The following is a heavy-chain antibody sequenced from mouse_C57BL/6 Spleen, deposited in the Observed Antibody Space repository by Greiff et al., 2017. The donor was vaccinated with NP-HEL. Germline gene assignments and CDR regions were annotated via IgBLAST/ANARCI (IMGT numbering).Heavy chain of an antibody. J-gene: IGHJ1*03. D-gene: IGHD1-1*01. CDR2: INPSNGGT. CDR3: ARTTTVVAFYWYFDV. Sequence: QVQLQQSGTELVKPGASVKLSCKASGYTFTSYWMHWVKQRPGQGLEWIGNINPSNGGTNYNEKFKSKATLTVDKSSSTAYMQLSSLTSEDSAVYYCARTTTVVAFYWYFDVWGTGTTVTVSS. V-gene: IGHV1-53*01. CDR1: GYTFTSYW.